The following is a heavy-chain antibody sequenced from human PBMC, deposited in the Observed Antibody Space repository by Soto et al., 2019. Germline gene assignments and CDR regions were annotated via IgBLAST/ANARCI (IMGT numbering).Heavy chain of an antibody. CDR3: ARDIASRRFDY. CDR2: TWYDGSDK. V-gene: IGHV3-33*08. J-gene: IGHJ4*02. CDR1: GFTFRDYA. Sequence: GGSLRLSCAASGFTFRDYAMHWARQAPGKGLEWVAVTWYDGSDKYYEDSVKGRFTISRDNSKTTLYLQMNSLRAEDTAVYDCARDIASRRFDYLGQGVPVTVSS. D-gene: IGHD6-6*01.